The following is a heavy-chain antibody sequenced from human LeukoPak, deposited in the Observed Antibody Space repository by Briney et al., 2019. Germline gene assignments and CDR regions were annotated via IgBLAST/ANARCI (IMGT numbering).Heavy chain of an antibody. Sequence: PSETLSLTCTVSGGSISTSDDYWGWIRQPPGKGLEWIGSFYYSGSTYYNPSLKSRLTISVDTSNNQFSLRLTSVTAADTAVYYCARRRNGVPYYFDYWGQGTLVTVSS. V-gene: IGHV4-39*01. CDR2: FYYSGST. CDR1: GGSISTSDDY. D-gene: IGHD1-1*01. J-gene: IGHJ4*02. CDR3: ARRRNGVPYYFDY.